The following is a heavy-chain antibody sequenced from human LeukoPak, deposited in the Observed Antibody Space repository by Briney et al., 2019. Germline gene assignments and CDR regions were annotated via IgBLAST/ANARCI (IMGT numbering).Heavy chain of an antibody. Sequence: GSSVKVSFKASVGTFSSYAISWVRQAPGQGLEWMGRIIPILGIANYAQKFQGRVTITADKSTSTAYMELSSLRCEDMAVYYCDTGGAMGGEIGYWGQGTLVTVSS. CDR2: IIPILGIA. J-gene: IGHJ4*02. V-gene: IGHV1-69*04. CDR1: VGTFSSYA. CDR3: DTGGAMGGEIGY. D-gene: IGHD3-16*01.